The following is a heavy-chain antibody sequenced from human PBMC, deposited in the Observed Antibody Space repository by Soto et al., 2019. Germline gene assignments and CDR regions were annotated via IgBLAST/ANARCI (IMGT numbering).Heavy chain of an antibody. CDR3: ARDAPAYGDSDY. CDR2: IYYSGST. Sequence: SETLSLTCTVSGGSISSSSYYWGWIRQPPGKGLEWIGSIYYSGSTYYNPSLKSRVTISVDTSKNQFSLKLSSVTAADTAVYYCARDAPAYGDSDYWGKGALVTVSS. D-gene: IGHD4-17*01. V-gene: IGHV4-39*07. J-gene: IGHJ4*02. CDR1: GGSISSSSYY.